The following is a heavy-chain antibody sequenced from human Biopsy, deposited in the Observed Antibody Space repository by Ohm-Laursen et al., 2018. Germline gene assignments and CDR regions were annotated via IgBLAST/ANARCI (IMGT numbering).Heavy chain of an antibody. V-gene: IGHV4-59*01. J-gene: IGHJ4*02. CDR1: GVSISSDY. D-gene: IGHD2-21*02. Sequence: SETLSLTCTVSGVSISSDYWSWIRQTPGKGLEWIGYIYYSGSTNYNPSLKSRVTISVGTSKDQFFLKLSSVTAEDTAVYYCARDDAVTVIRGLYYWGQGALVTVSS. CDR3: ARDDAVTVIRGLYY. CDR2: IYYSGST.